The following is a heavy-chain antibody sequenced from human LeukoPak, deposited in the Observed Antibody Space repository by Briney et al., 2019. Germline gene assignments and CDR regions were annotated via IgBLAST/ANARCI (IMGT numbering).Heavy chain of an antibody. CDR1: GYTFTSRY. J-gene: IGHJ5*02. CDR3: ARERSGAFWFDP. V-gene: IGHV1-46*01. D-gene: IGHD2-15*01. CDR2: INPGGGNT. Sequence: ASVKVSCKASGYTFTSRYMHWVRQAPGQGLEWMGIINPGGGNTNYPPKFQGRVTMTRDTSTSTVYMELSSLRSDDTAVYYCARERSGAFWFDPWGQGTLVTVSS.